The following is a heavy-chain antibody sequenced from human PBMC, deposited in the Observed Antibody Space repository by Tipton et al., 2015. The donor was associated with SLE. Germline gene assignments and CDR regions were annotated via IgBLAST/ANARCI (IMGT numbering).Heavy chain of an antibody. D-gene: IGHD1-26*01. CDR2: IYNSGSA. V-gene: IGHV4-61*02. Sequence: TLSLTCTVSGVSISGSSYYWDWIRQPPGKGLEWIGRIYNSGSATYNPSLKSRVTISLDTSKNQFSLKLTSVTAADTAVYFCAGGNYPPPTFDYWGQGSLVTVSS. CDR1: GVSISGSSYY. CDR3: AGGNYPPPTFDY. J-gene: IGHJ4*02.